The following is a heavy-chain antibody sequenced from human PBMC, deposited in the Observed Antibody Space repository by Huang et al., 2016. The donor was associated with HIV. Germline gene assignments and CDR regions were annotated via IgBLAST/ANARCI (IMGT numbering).Heavy chain of an antibody. D-gene: IGHD3-10*01. V-gene: IGHV1-18*01. CDR1: GYTFINSG. Sequence: QVQLVQSGGEVKKTGASVKVTCKASGYTFINSGINWVRQAPGQGLEWMGWISPNSGDTKFARKFQVRVTMTTDTSTSTVYIVLRSLKSDDTATYYCARQGFGRSDAFDVWGQGTMITVSS. J-gene: IGHJ3*01. CDR2: ISPNSGDT. CDR3: ARQGFGRSDAFDV.